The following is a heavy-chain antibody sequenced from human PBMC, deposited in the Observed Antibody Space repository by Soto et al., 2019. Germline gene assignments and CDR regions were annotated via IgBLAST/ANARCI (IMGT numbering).Heavy chain of an antibody. Sequence: ESGGGVVQPGTSLRLSCSASGFTLSGVDMHWVRQAPGKGLEWVAVMSYDGRNQYYADSVKGRFTVSRDSSKSTLYLQMNSLRTEDAAVCYCAKGGWYTSSSRSDCWGQGTLVTVSS. CDR3: AKGGWYTSSSRSDC. V-gene: IGHV3-30*18. D-gene: IGHD6-6*01. J-gene: IGHJ4*02. CDR2: MSYDGRNQ. CDR1: GFTLSGVD.